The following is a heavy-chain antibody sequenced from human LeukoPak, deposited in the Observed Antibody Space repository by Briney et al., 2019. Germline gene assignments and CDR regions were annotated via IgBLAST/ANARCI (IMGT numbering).Heavy chain of an antibody. CDR1: GGSISSYY. CDR3: ARGSGSGRALRYYFDY. D-gene: IGHD6-19*01. Sequence: SETLSLTCTVSGGSISSYYWSWIRQPPGKGLEWIGYIYYSGCTNYNPSLKSRVTISVDTSKNQFSLKLSSVTAADTAVYYCARGSGSGRALRYYFDYWGQGTLVTVSS. CDR2: IYYSGCT. V-gene: IGHV4-59*13. J-gene: IGHJ4*02.